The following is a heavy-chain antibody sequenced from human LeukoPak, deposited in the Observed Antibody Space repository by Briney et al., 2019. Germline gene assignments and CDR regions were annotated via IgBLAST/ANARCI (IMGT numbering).Heavy chain of an antibody. D-gene: IGHD3-9*01. V-gene: IGHV1-8*02. J-gene: IGHJ4*02. Sequence: ASVKVSCKSSGYTFTSYYMQWVRQAPGQGIEWMGWMNPNSGNTGYAQKFQGRVTMTRNTSISTAYMELSSLRSEDTAVYYCAVTPYYDILFVDYWGQGTLVTVSS. CDR2: MNPNSGNT. CDR1: GYTFTSYY. CDR3: AVTPYYDILFVDY.